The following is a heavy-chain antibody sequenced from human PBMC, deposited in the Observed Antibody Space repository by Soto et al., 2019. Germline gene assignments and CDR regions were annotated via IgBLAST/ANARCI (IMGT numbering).Heavy chain of an antibody. CDR2: ISYDGSNK. D-gene: IGHD1-26*01. V-gene: IGHV3-30*18. Sequence: QVQLVESGGGVVQPGRSLRLSCAASGFTFSSYGMHWVRQAPGKGLEWVAVISYDGSNKYYADSVKGRFTISRDNSKNTLYLQMNSLRAEDTAVYYCAKDQYSGSYYLDFWGQGTLVTVSS. J-gene: IGHJ4*02. CDR3: AKDQYSGSYYLDF. CDR1: GFTFSSYG.